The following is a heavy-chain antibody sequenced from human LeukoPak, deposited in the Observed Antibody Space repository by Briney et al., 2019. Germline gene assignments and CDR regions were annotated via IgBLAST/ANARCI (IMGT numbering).Heavy chain of an antibody. Sequence: ASVKVSCKASGYTFTGYYMHWVRQAPGQGLEWMGWINPNSGGTNYAQKFQGRVTMTRDTSISTAYMELSRLRSDDTAVYYCARGTYCGGDCYPTIPDYFDYWGQGTLVTVSS. CDR2: INPNSGGT. V-gene: IGHV1-2*02. D-gene: IGHD2-21*02. CDR3: ARGTYCGGDCYPTIPDYFDY. J-gene: IGHJ4*02. CDR1: GYTFTGYY.